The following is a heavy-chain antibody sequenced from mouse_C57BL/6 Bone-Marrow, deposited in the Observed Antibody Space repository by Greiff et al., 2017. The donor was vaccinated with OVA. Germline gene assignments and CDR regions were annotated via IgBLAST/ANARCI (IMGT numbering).Heavy chain of an antibody. D-gene: IGHD4-1*01. Sequence: QVQLKQPGAELVKPGASVKMSCKASGYTFTSYWITWVKQRPGQGLEWIGDIYPGSGSTNYNEKFKSKATLTVDASSSTAYMQLSSLTSEDSAVYYCARDPNWYCDYWGQGTTLTVSS. CDR2: IYPGSGST. J-gene: IGHJ2*01. CDR1: GYTFTSYW. V-gene: IGHV1-55*01. CDR3: ARDPNWYCDY.